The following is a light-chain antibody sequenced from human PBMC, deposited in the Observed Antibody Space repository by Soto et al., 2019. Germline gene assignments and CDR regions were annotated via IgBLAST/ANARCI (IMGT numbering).Light chain of an antibody. Sequence: QSVLTQPASVSGSPGQSVAISCTGTSSDVGAYNYISWYQQHPGKAPKLLLSEVSNRPSGVSDRFSGSKSGNTASLTISGLQAEDEADYYCSSYTSSNTLVFGTGTKVTVL. V-gene: IGLV2-14*01. CDR1: SSDVGAYNY. CDR3: SSYTSSNTLV. CDR2: EVS. J-gene: IGLJ1*01.